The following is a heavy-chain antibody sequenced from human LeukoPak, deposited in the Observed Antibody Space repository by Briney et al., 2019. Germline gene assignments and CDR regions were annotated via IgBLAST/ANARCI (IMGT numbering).Heavy chain of an antibody. Sequence: PGRSLRLSCAASGFSFSNYGMHWARQAPGKGLEWVAVIWDDGSYKYYADSVKGRFTISRDNSENTLYLQMNSLRAEDTPVYYCAKPTRGSGSFLIDYWGQGTLVTVSS. V-gene: IGHV3-33*06. D-gene: IGHD1-26*01. CDR1: GFSFSNYG. CDR3: AKPTRGSGSFLIDY. CDR2: IWDDGSYK. J-gene: IGHJ4*02.